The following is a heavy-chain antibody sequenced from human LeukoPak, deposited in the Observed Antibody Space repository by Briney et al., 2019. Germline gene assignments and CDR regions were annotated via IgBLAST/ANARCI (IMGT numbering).Heavy chain of an antibody. CDR1: GFTFSSYS. D-gene: IGHD3-10*01. J-gene: IGHJ6*03. Sequence: GGSLRLSCAASGFTFSSYSMNWVRQAPGKGLEWVSYISSSSSTIYYADSVKGRFTISRDNAKNSLYLQMNSLRAEDTAVYYCARRGFGEPGYYYMDVWGKGTTVTVSS. V-gene: IGHV3-48*01. CDR3: ARRGFGEPGYYYMDV. CDR2: ISSSSSTI.